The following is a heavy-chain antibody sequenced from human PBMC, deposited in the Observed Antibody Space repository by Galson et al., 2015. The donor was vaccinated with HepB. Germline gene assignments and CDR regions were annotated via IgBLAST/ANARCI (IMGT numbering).Heavy chain of an antibody. J-gene: IGHJ6*02. V-gene: IGHV3-64D*06. Sequence: SLRLSCAASGFTFSSYAMHWVRQASGKGLEYVSAISSNGGSTYYADSVKGRFTISRDNSKNTLYLQMSSLRAEDTAVYYCVKWAYYGSGSLRAGTPGGMDVWGQGTTVTVSS. CDR1: GFTFSSYA. CDR2: ISSNGGST. D-gene: IGHD3-10*01. CDR3: VKWAYYGSGSLRAGTPGGMDV.